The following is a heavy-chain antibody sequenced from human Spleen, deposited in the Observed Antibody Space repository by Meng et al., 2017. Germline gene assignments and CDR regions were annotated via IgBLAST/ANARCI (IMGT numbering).Heavy chain of an antibody. J-gene: IGHJ6*01. CDR1: GYTFTSYY. CDR2: INPSGGST. CDR3: ARVYYYDSSGHGGVMDV. V-gene: IGHV1-46*01. Sequence: ASVKVSCKASGYTFTSYYMHWVRQAPGQGLEWMGIINPSGGSTSYAQKFQGRVTMTRDTSTSTVYMELSSLRSEDTAVYYCARVYYYDSSGHGGVMDVWGQGTMVTVAS. D-gene: IGHD3-22*01.